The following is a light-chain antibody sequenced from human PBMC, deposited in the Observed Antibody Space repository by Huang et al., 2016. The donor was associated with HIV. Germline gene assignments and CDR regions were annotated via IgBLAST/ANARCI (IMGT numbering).Light chain of an antibody. V-gene: IGKV3-11*01. CDR2: GAS. Sequence: IVLTQTPAILSLSAGERATLSCRSSQSVSHYLAWYQHKPGQPPMLLIYGASSRATDIPARFNGSGSGTDFTLTISSLEAEDSALYYCQESDTWPRLTLGGGTKVEIK. CDR1: QSVSHY. J-gene: IGKJ4*01. CDR3: QESDTWPRLT.